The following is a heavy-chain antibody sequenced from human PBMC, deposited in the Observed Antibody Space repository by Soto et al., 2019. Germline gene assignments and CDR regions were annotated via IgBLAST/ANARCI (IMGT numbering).Heavy chain of an antibody. J-gene: IGHJ5*02. CDR2: ISHDGSNK. CDR3: ARDGLPDDFRSGGYWFDP. D-gene: IGHD3-3*01. CDR1: GFTFSTFA. Sequence: GGSLRLSCAASGFTFSTFALHWVRQSPGKGLEWVALISHDGSNKHYADSVKGRFTISRDNSKNTLYMQMDSLRLEDTAVYYCARDGLPDDFRSGGYWFDPWGQGTLVTVSS. V-gene: IGHV3-30*04.